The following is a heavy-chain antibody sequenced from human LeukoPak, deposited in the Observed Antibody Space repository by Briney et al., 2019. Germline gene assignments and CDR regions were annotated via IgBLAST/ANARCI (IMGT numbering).Heavy chain of an antibody. D-gene: IGHD3-10*01. CDR2: IRYDGSNK. CDR3: AKDQRGRVRYYYMDV. CDR1: GFTFSSYG. V-gene: IGHV3-30*02. J-gene: IGHJ6*03. Sequence: GGSLRLSCAASGFTFSSYGMHWVRQAPGKGLEWVAFIRYDGSNKYYADSVKGRFTISRDNSKNTLYLQMNSLRAEDTAVHYCAKDQRGRVRYYYMDVWGKGTTVTVSS.